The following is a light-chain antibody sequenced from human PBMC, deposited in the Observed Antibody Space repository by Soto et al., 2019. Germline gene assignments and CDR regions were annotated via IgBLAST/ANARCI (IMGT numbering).Light chain of an antibody. V-gene: IGLV1-44*01. Sequence: QLVLTQPPSASGTPGQRVIISCSGSSSNIGSNSVNWYQQLPGTAPKLLIYYDNRRPSGVPDRFSGSKSGTSASLAISGLQSEDDADYYCAVWDDNLNAVVFGGGTKLTVL. CDR3: AVWDDNLNAVV. CDR1: SSNIGSNS. CDR2: YDN. J-gene: IGLJ2*01.